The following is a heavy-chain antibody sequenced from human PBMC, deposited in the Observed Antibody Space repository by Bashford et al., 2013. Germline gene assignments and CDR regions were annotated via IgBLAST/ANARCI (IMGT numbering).Heavy chain of an antibody. D-gene: IGHD2-21*02. CDR3: ATDDGYNSAL. V-gene: IGHV1-69*10. J-gene: IGHJ4*02. CDR1: GDTFSTYA. Sequence: VASVKVSCKVSGDTFSTYAFSWVRQAPGQGFEYMGGIIPALDVTHFAQNFQGRVTISADDSTTTVSMDLSSLRSEDTAVYYCATDDGYNSALWGQGTLVTVSS. CDR2: IIPALDVT.